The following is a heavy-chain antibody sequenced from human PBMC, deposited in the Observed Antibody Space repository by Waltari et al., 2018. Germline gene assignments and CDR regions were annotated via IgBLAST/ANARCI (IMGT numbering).Heavy chain of an antibody. D-gene: IGHD2-21*01. J-gene: IGHJ6*02. CDR1: EYTFTSSY. CDR2: INPSGGST. CDR3: ALDTGALWMDV. Sequence: QVQLVQSGAEVKKPGASVKISCKTSEYTFTSSYIHWVRQAPGQGLERMGIINPSGGSTIYAQKCQGRVTMTRDTSTSTVYMELSSLRSEDTAVYYCALDTGALWMDVWGQGTTVTVSS. V-gene: IGHV1-46*01.